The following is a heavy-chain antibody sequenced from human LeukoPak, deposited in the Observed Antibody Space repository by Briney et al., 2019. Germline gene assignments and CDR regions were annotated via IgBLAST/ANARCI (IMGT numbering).Heavy chain of an antibody. Sequence: SCKASGFTFSSYAMHWVRQAPGKGLEWVAVISYDGSNKYYADSVKGRFTISRDNSKNTLYLQMNSLRAEDTAVYYCARESYSGVTVPYFDYWGQGTLVTVSS. J-gene: IGHJ4*02. CDR3: ARESYSGVTVPYFDY. V-gene: IGHV3-30*04. CDR2: ISYDGSNK. CDR1: GFTFSSYA. D-gene: IGHD3-10*01.